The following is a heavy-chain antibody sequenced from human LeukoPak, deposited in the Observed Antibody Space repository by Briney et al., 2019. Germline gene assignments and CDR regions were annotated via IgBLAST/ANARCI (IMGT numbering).Heavy chain of an antibody. V-gene: IGHV4-59*01. Sequence: SQTLSLTCTVSGGSISAYYWSWLRQPPGKGLEWIGYIYYSGSTNYNPSLKRRVTISVDTSKNQFSLKLSSVTAADTAVYYCARRQATVENYYYMDVWGKGTTVTVSS. D-gene: IGHD1-26*01. CDR1: GGSISAYY. CDR2: IYYSGST. CDR3: ARRQATVENYYYMDV. J-gene: IGHJ6*03.